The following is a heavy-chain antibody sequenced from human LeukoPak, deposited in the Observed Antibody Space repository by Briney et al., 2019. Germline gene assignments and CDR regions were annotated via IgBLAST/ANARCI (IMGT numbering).Heavy chain of an antibody. D-gene: IGHD4-17*01. J-gene: IGHJ6*03. Sequence: PGGSLRLSCAASGFTFSTYGIHWVRQAPGKGLEWVAFIRYDGTNKWYANSVKGRFTISRDNSKNMLYLQMNSLRAEDTAVYQCAKDRDYGDYPSAYYYYMDVWGKGTTVTVSS. V-gene: IGHV3-30*02. CDR1: GFTFSTYG. CDR2: IRYDGTNK. CDR3: AKDRDYGDYPSAYYYYMDV.